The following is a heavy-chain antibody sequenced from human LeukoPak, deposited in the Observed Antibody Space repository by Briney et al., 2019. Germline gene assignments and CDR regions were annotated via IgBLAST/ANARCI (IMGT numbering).Heavy chain of an antibody. Sequence: GASVKVSCKVSGYTLTELSMHWVRQAPGKGLEWMGGFDPEDGETIYAQKFQGRVTMTEDTSTDTAYMELSSLRSEDTAVYYCARVPVYCSGGSCYPDTCLDYWGQGTLVTVSS. CDR1: GYTLTELS. CDR2: FDPEDGET. CDR3: ARVPVYCSGGSCYPDTCLDY. D-gene: IGHD2-15*01. V-gene: IGHV1-24*01. J-gene: IGHJ4*02.